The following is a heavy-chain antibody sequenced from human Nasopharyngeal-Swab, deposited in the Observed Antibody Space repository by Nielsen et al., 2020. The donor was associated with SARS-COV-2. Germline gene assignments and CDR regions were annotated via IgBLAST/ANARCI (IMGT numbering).Heavy chain of an antibody. CDR3: AKDLGVESPLWFDY. CDR1: GITFSSYW. D-gene: IGHD4-23*01. Sequence: GGSLRLSCEASGITFSSYWMSWVRQPPGKGLEWVANIKHDGSDKNYVDSVKGRFTISRDNSKNTLYLQMSSLRAEDTAIYYCAKDLGVESPLWFDYWGQGTLLTVSS. V-gene: IGHV3-7*03. CDR2: IKHDGSDK. J-gene: IGHJ4*02.